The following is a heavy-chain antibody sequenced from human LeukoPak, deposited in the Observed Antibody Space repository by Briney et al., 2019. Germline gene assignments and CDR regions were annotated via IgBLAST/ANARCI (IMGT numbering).Heavy chain of an antibody. V-gene: IGHV5-51*01. CDR3: ARRPEFGVVYYFDY. D-gene: IGHD3-3*01. Sequence: GESLKISCKGSGDSFTSYWVAWVRQMPGKGLEWMGIIYPGDSDIRYSPSFQGQVTIAADKSINTAYLQWNSLKTSDTAIYYCARRPEFGVVYYFDYWGQGTLVTVSS. J-gene: IGHJ4*02. CDR1: GDSFTSYW. CDR2: IYPGDSDI.